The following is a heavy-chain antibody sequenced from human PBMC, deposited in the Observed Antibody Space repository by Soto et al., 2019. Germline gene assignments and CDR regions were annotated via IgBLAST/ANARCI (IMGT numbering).Heavy chain of an antibody. J-gene: IGHJ4*02. D-gene: IGHD1-1*01. CDR3: ARDVQTRYYFDY. CDR1: GFTFSSYG. Sequence: GGSLRLSCAASGFTFSSYGMHWVRQAPGKGLEWVAVIWYDGSNKYYADSVKGRFTISRDNSKNTLYLQMNSLRAEDTAVYYCARDVQTRYYFDYWGQGTLVTVS. V-gene: IGHV3-33*01. CDR2: IWYDGSNK.